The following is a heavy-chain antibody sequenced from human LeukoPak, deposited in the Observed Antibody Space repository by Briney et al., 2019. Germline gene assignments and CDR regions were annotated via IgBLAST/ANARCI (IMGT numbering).Heavy chain of an antibody. J-gene: IGHJ4*02. CDR3: ARGFRPFYGYNPIAAAGIGPY. Sequence: PSETLSLTCSVSGGSISSSSYYWGWIRRPPGKGLEWIASIYYSGSTYYNPSLKSRVTISVDTSKNQFSLKLSSVTAADTAVYYCARGFRPFYGYNPIAAAGIGPYWGQGTLVTVSS. CDR2: IYYSGST. D-gene: IGHD6-13*01. CDR1: GGSISSSSYY. V-gene: IGHV4-39*01.